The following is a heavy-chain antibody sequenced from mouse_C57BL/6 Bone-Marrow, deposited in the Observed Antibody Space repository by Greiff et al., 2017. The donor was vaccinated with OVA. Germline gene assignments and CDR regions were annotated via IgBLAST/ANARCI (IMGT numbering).Heavy chain of an antibody. CDR1: GYTFTSYW. V-gene: IGHV1-7*01. J-gene: IGHJ2*01. CDR2: INPSSGYT. Sequence: QVQLQQSGAELAKPGASVKLSCKASGYTFTSYWMHWVKQRLGQGLEWIGYINPSSGYTKYNQKFKDKATLTADKSASTAYMQLSSQTDEDSAVYYCARTTEQLRLVPWGQGTTLTVSS. D-gene: IGHD3-2*02. CDR3: ARTTEQLRLVP.